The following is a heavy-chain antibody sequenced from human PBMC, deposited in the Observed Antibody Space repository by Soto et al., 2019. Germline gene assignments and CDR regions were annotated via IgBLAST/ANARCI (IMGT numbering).Heavy chain of an antibody. V-gene: IGHV1-69*01. CDR1: GGNFRRYS. CDR3: ARPDEGGYSSDHHYYYALDL. CDR2: IVPIFGTT. J-gene: IGHJ6*02. Sequence: QVQLLQSGAEVKKPGSSVKVSCRVSGGNFRRYSVSWVRQAPGQGLEWVGGIVPIFGTTNYAQRFQERVTITADETTGTAYMELTTLTSDDTDIYYCARPDEGGYSSDHHYYYALDLWGQGTAVTVTS. D-gene: IGHD2-21*01.